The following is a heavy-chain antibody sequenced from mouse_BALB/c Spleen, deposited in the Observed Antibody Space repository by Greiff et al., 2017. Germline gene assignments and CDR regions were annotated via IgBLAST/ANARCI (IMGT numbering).Heavy chain of an antibody. J-gene: IGHJ3*01. Sequence: EVQLQQSGAELVKPGASVKLSCTASGFNIKDTYMHWVKQRPEQGLEWIGRIDPANGNTKYDPKFQGKATITADTSSNTAYLQLSSLTSEDTAVYYCAREWGYYGYDWFAYWGQGTLVTVSA. CDR1: GFNIKDTY. CDR2: IDPANGNT. V-gene: IGHV14-3*02. D-gene: IGHD2-2*01. CDR3: AREWGYYGYDWFAY.